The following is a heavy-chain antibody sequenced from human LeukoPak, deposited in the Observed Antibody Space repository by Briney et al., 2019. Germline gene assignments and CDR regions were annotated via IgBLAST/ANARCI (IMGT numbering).Heavy chain of an antibody. J-gene: IGHJ4*02. Sequence: PGGSLRLSCAASGFTFTSYEMNWVRQAPGKGLEWVSYISSSGNTIYYADSVKGRFTISRDNAKKSLYLQMNSLRAEDTAVYYCTRHPAEGDYWGQGTLVTVSS. CDR3: TRHPAEGDY. CDR1: GFTFTSYE. V-gene: IGHV3-48*03. D-gene: IGHD2-15*01. CDR2: ISSSGNTI.